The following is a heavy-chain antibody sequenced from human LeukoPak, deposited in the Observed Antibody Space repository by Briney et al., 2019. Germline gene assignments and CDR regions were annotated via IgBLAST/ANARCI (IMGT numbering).Heavy chain of an antibody. D-gene: IGHD6-13*01. CDR3: TRDDGAAAGHFDN. CDR1: GFTFGESG. J-gene: IGHJ4*02. V-gene: IGHV3-49*04. Sequence: GGSLRLSCTTSGFTFGESGLSWVRQAPGKGLECVGFIRRTADGGTTQFAASVKDRFSISRDDSKGIAYLQMNSLKTEDTGVYYCTRDDGAAAGHFDNWGQGTQVTVSS. CDR2: IRRTADGGTT.